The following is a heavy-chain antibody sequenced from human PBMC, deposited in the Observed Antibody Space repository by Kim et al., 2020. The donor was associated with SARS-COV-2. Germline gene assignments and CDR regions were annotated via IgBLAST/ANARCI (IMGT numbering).Heavy chain of an antibody. D-gene: IGHD6-19*01. CDR1: GGSFSGYY. CDR3: ARGVTPDIAVAGLDY. V-gene: IGHV4-34*01. J-gene: IGHJ4*02. Sequence: SQTLSLTCAVYGGSFSGYYWSWIRQPPGKALEWIGEINHSGSTNYNPSLKSRVTISVDTSKNQFSLKLSSVTAADTAVYYCARGVTPDIAVAGLDYWGQGTLVTVSS. CDR2: INHSGST.